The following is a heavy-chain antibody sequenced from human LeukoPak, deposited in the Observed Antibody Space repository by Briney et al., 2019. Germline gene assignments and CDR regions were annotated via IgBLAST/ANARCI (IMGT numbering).Heavy chain of an antibody. CDR1: GFTFSSYD. CDR3: ARCSSTSCYTFDY. D-gene: IGHD2-2*02. CDR2: ISGGGTT. Sequence: PGGSLRLSCAASGFTFSSYDMHWVRQAPGKGLEWVSTISGGGTTYYADSVKGRFTISRDNSKSTLYLQMNSLRAEDTAVYYCARCSSTSCYTFDYWGQGTLVTVSS. V-gene: IGHV3-23*01. J-gene: IGHJ4*02.